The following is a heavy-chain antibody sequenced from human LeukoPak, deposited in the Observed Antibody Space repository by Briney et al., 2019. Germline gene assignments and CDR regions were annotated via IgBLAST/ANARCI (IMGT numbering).Heavy chain of an antibody. Sequence: GGSLRLSCAASGFTFSNAWMSWVRQAPGKGLEWVGRIKIKTDGGTTDYAAPVKGRFTISRDDSKNTLYLQMNSLKTEDTAVYYCTTNMDIVVVPAAIRDYWGQGTLVTVSS. CDR3: TTNMDIVVVPAAIRDY. D-gene: IGHD2-2*02. J-gene: IGHJ4*02. CDR1: GFTFSNAW. V-gene: IGHV3-15*01. CDR2: IKIKTDGGTT.